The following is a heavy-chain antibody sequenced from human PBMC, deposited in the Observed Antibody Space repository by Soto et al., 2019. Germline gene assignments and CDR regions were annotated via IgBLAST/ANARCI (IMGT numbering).Heavy chain of an antibody. CDR1: GFTVSSNY. J-gene: IGHJ6*03. V-gene: IGHV3-66*01. CDR3: ARDRRQVEWLLQEHYYYYYMDV. D-gene: IGHD3-22*01. Sequence: EVQLVESGGGLVQPGGSLRLSCAASGFTVSSNYMSWVRQAPGKGLEWVSVIYSGGSTYYADSVKGRFTISRDNSKNTLYLQMNSLRAEDTAVYYCARDRRQVEWLLQEHYYYYYMDVWGKGTTVTVSS. CDR2: IYSGGST.